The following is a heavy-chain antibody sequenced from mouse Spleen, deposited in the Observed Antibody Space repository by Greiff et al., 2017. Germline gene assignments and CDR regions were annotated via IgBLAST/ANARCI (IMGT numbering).Heavy chain of an antibody. CDR1: GYTFTDYY. D-gene: IGHD1-1*01. CDR2: INPNNGGT. J-gene: IGHJ4*01. V-gene: IGHV1-26*01. Sequence: VQLQQSGPELVKPGASVKISCKASGYTFTDYYMNWVKQSHGKSLEWIGDINPNNGGTSYNQKFKGKATLTVDKSSSTAYMELRSLTSEDSAVYYCAFITTAAMDYWGQGTSVTVSS. CDR3: AFITTAAMDY.